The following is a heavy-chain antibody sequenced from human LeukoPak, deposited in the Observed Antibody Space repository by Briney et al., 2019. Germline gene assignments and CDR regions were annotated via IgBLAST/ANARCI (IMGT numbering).Heavy chain of an antibody. CDR3: ATAYRYSYGNPPDF. D-gene: IGHD5-18*01. V-gene: IGHV3-15*01. CDR1: GFTFSSYW. J-gene: IGHJ4*02. CDR2: IKSKTDGGTT. Sequence: GGSLRLSCAASGFTFSSYWMSWVRQAPGKGLEWVGRIKSKTDGGTTDYAAPVKGSFTISRDDSKNTLYLQMNSLKTEDTAVYYCATAYRYSYGNPPDFCGQGTLVTVSS.